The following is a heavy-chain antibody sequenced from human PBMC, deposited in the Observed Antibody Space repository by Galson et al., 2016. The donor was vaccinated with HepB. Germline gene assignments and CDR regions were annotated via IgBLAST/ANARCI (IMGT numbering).Heavy chain of an antibody. CDR1: GFTFSNYG. CDR3: AKRHHYGSGSFDY. CDR2: VSYSGGST. D-gene: IGHD3-10*01. J-gene: IGHJ4*02. V-gene: IGHV3-23*01. Sequence: SLRLSCAASGFTFSNYGVSWVRQAPGKGLEWVSTVSYSGGSTYYADSVKGRFTISRDNSKNTLFLQMNSLGVEDTAISYCAKRHHYGSGSFDYWGQGTLVTVSS.